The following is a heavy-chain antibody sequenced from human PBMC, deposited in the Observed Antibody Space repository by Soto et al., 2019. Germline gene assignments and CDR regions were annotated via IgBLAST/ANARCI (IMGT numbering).Heavy chain of an antibody. CDR1: AFNFIANS. D-gene: IGHD2-2*01. Sequence: WGSLRLSCKASAFNFIANSMNWVSQGPGKGLEWVSDIRPSDNNIYYADSVKGRFTISTDNTRDSLFLQMNSLRDEDTAVYYCVRDHAYAFDYWGQGTLVTVSS. V-gene: IGHV3-48*02. CDR3: VRDHAYAFDY. J-gene: IGHJ4*02. CDR2: IRPSDNNI.